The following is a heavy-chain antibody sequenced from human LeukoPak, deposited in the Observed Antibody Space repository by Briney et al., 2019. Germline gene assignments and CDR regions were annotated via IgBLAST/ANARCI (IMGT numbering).Heavy chain of an antibody. D-gene: IGHD3-22*01. V-gene: IGHV4-39*01. CDR1: GGSISSSSYY. CDR3: ARHRMYYYDSSGRGVADAFDI. CDR2: IYYSGST. J-gene: IGHJ3*02. Sequence: SETLSLTCTVSGGSISSSSYYWGWIRQPPGKGLEWIGSIYYSGSTYYNPSLKSRVTISVDTSKNQFSLKLSSVTAADTAVYYCARHRMYYYDSSGRGVADAFDIWGQGTMVTVPS.